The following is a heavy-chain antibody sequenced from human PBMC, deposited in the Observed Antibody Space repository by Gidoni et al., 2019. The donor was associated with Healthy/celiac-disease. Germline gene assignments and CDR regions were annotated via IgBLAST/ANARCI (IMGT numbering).Heavy chain of an antibody. J-gene: IGHJ4*02. Sequence: EVQLLESGGGLVQPGGSLRLSCAASGFTFSSYAMSWVRQAPGKGLEWVSAISGSGGSTYYADSVKGRFTISRDNSKNTLYLQMNSLRAEDTAVYYCANVGRCSSTSCRTWEYYFDYWGQGTLVTVSS. CDR1: GFTFSSYA. CDR2: ISGSGGST. CDR3: ANVGRCSSTSCRTWEYYFDY. D-gene: IGHD2-2*01. V-gene: IGHV3-23*01.